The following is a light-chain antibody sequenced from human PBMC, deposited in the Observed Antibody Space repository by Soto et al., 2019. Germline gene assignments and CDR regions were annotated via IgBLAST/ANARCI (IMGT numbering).Light chain of an antibody. CDR2: GAS. Sequence: EIVMTQSPATLSVSPWERATLSCRASQSVSSNLAWYQQKPGQAPRLLIYGASSRATGIPDRFSGSGSGTDFTLTIISLQPEDFATYFCQQSYSTPITFGQGTRLEIK. J-gene: IGKJ5*01. CDR3: QQSYSTPIT. V-gene: IGKV3D-15*01. CDR1: QSVSSN.